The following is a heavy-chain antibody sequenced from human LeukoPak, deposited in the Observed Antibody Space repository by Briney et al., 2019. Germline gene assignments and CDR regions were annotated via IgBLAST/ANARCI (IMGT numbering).Heavy chain of an antibody. CDR2: ISVSGGAT. D-gene: IGHD1-26*01. V-gene: IGHV3-23*01. Sequence: GGSLRLSCAASGFTFSGDAMSWVRQAPGKGLEWVSTISVSGGATYYADFVRGRFTISRDNSENTLYLQIDSLRAEDTAVYFCAKGSGSDPFSYWGQGTLVTVSS. J-gene: IGHJ4*02. CDR3: AKGSGSDPFSY. CDR1: GFTFSGDA.